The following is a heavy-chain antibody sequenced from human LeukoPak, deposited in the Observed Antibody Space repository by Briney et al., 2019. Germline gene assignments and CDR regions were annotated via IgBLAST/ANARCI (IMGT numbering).Heavy chain of an antibody. D-gene: IGHD6-19*01. CDR2: ISSNGDST. V-gene: IGHV3-64D*06. CDR3: VKDLAVAESFDY. CDR1: GFTFSNYP. J-gene: IGHJ4*02. Sequence: PGGSLRLSCSASGFTFSNYPMHWVRQAPGKGLKYVSAISSNGDSTYYADSVKGRFTISRDNSKNTLYLQMSSLRTEDTAVYYCVKDLAVAESFDYWGQGTLVTVSS.